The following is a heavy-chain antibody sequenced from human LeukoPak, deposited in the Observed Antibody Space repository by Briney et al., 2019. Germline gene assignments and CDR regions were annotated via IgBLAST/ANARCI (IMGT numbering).Heavy chain of an antibody. Sequence: ASVKVSCKASGYTFTSYDINWVRQATGQGLEWMGWMNPNSGNTGYAQKFQGRVTMTRNTSISTAYMELSSLRSEDTALYYCARARGEGDRFGYSSSPIGVYYFDYWGQGTLVTVSS. CDR3: ARARGEGDRFGYSSSPIGVYYFDY. CDR2: MNPNSGNT. J-gene: IGHJ4*02. V-gene: IGHV1-8*01. D-gene: IGHD6-6*01. CDR1: GYTFTSYD.